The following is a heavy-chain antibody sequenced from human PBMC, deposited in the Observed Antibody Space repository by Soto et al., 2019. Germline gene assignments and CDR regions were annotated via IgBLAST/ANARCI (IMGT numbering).Heavy chain of an antibody. Sequence: GESLKISFKGSGYIFSSFWIALVREMPGKALEWMGMIYPGDSDTRNSPSFKGQVTISADKSINTAYLQWSSLKASDTAIYYCARSRILGMTWSFDYWGQETLVPVSS. CDR1: GYIFSSFW. CDR2: IYPGDSDT. V-gene: IGHV5-51*01. CDR3: ARSRILGMTWSFDY. J-gene: IGHJ4*02. D-gene: IGHD1-1*01.